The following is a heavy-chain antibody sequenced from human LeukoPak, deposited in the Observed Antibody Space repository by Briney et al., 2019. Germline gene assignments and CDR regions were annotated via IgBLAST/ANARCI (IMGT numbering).Heavy chain of an antibody. Sequence: ASMKVSCKASGYTFTSYYMHWVRQAPGQGLEWMGIIKPIGGSTSYAQKFQGRVTMTRDTSTSTVYMELSSLRSEDTAVYYCARPLYSTHYYDSSGYQTRDYYYMDVWGRGTTVTVSS. V-gene: IGHV1-46*01. CDR3: ARPLYSTHYYDSSGYQTRDYYYMDV. D-gene: IGHD3-22*01. CDR2: IKPIGGST. CDR1: GYTFTSYY. J-gene: IGHJ6*03.